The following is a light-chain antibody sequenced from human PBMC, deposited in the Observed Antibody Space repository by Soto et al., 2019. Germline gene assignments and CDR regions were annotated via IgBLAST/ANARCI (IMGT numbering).Light chain of an antibody. Sequence: QSVLTQPPSVSGAPGQRVTISCTGSSSNIGARYDVHWYQQLPGTAPKLLIYGDNSRPSGVPDRFSGSKSGTSASLAITGLQAEDEADYYCQSFDSRLSGSVVFGGGTKVTVL. CDR2: GDN. CDR1: SSNIGARYD. J-gene: IGLJ2*01. CDR3: QSFDSRLSGSVV. V-gene: IGLV1-40*01.